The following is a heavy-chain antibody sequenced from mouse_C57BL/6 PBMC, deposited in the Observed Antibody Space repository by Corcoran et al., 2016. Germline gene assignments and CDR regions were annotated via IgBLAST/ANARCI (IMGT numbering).Heavy chain of an antibody. CDR2: MLPGSGST. D-gene: IGHD2-5*01. CDR3: ARGDYSNFYYYARDY. J-gene: IGHJ4*01. Sequence: QVQLQQSGAELMKPGASVKLSCKATGYTFTGYWIEWVKQRPGHGLEWIGEMLPGSGSTNYNEKFKGKATFTADTSSNTAYIQLSSLTTEDSAIYYCARGDYSNFYYYARDYWGQGTSVTVSS. V-gene: IGHV1-9*01. CDR1: GYTFTGYW.